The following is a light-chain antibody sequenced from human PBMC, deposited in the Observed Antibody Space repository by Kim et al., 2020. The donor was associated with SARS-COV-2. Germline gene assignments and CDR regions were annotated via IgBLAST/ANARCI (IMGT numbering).Light chain of an antibody. Sequence: EIVMTQSPATLSVSPGERATLSCRASQGVSSNLAWYQQKPGQAPRLLIYGASTRATGIPARFSGSGSGTEFTLTISSLQSEDFAVYYCQQYNNWPPRTTFGGGTKVDIK. CDR3: QQYNNWPPRTT. CDR1: QGVSSN. J-gene: IGKJ4*01. V-gene: IGKV3-15*01. CDR2: GAS.